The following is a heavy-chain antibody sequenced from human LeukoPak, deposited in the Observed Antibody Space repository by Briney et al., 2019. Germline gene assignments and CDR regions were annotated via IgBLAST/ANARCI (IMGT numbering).Heavy chain of an antibody. CDR2: MNPNSGNT. CDR1: GYTFTSYD. Sequence: ASVTVSCKASGYTFTSYDINWVRQATGQGLEWMGWMNPNSGNTGYAQKFQGRVTMTRNTSISTAYMELSSLRSEDTAVYYCARRPTYYDILTGYYPWYFDYWGQGTLVTVSS. D-gene: IGHD3-9*01. V-gene: IGHV1-8*01. CDR3: ARRPTYYDILTGYYPWYFDY. J-gene: IGHJ4*02.